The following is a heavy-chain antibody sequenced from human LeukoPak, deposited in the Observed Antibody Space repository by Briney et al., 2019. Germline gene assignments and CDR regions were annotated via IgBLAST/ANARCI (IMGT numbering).Heavy chain of an antibody. CDR3: ARVTGYDFYYGMDV. CDR2: IYYSGST. Sequence: TSSETLSLTCTVSGGSISSYYWSWIRQPPGKGLEWIGYIYYSGSTNYNPSLKSRVTISVDTSKNQFSLKLSSVTAADTAVYYCARVTGYDFYYGMDVWGQGTTVTVSS. CDR1: GGSISSYY. D-gene: IGHD2-8*02. J-gene: IGHJ6*02. V-gene: IGHV4-59*01.